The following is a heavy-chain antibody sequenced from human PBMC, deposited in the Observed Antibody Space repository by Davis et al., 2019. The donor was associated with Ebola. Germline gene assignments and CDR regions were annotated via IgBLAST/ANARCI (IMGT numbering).Heavy chain of an antibody. Sequence: SVKVSCKASGGTFSSYAISWVRQAPGQGLEWMGGIIPIFGTANYAQKFQGRVTITADESTSTAYMELSSLRSEDTAVYYCARRFSSSSGYYYYGMDVWGKGTTVTVSS. V-gene: IGHV1-69*13. CDR3: ARRFSSSSGYYYYGMDV. J-gene: IGHJ6*04. CDR2: IIPIFGTA. D-gene: IGHD6-6*01. CDR1: GGTFSSYA.